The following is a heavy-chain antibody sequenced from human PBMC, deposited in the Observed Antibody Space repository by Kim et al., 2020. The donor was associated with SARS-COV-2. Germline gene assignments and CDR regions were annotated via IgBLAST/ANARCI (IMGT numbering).Heavy chain of an antibody. Sequence: GGSLRLSCAASGFTVSSNYMSWVRQAPGKGLEWVSVIYSGGSTYYADSVKGRFTISRHNSKNTLYLQMNSLRAEDTAVYYCARVRWSGYSYGQYFDYWGQGTLVTVSS. J-gene: IGHJ4*02. CDR3: ARVRWSGYSYGQYFDY. CDR1: GFTVSSNY. CDR2: IYSGGST. D-gene: IGHD5-18*01. V-gene: IGHV3-53*04.